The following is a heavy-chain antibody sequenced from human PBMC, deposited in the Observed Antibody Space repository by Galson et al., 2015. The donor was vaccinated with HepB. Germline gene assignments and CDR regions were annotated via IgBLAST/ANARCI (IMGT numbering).Heavy chain of an antibody. CDR2: ISNSASTI. V-gene: IGHV3-48*02. CDR3: ASWEGATTN. CDR1: GFTFSSYS. Sequence: SLRLSCAASGFTFSSYSMNWVRQAPGKGLEWVSYISNSASTIYYADSLKGRFTISRDNAKSSLYLQINSLKDEDTAMYYCASWEGATTNWGQGTLVTVSS. J-gene: IGHJ4*02. D-gene: IGHD1-26*01.